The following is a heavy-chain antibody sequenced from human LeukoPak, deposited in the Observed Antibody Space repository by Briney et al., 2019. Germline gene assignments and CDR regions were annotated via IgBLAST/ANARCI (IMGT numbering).Heavy chain of an antibody. V-gene: IGHV4-4*02. D-gene: IGHD1-1*01. Sequence: SGTLSLTCAVSGDSISSSYWWSWVRQPPGKGLEWIGETFHSGNTNYNPPLKSRVTISVDKSKDQFSLKLSSVTAADTAVYYCAREWAGTDYWGQGTLVTVSS. J-gene: IGHJ4*02. CDR2: TFHSGNT. CDR1: GDSISSSYW. CDR3: AREWAGTDY.